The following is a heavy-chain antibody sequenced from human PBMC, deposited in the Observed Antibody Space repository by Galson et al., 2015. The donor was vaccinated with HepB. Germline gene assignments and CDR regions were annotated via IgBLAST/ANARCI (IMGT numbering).Heavy chain of an antibody. J-gene: IGHJ4*02. CDR3: ARQAKGYSSSSVGHFDY. Sequence: QSGAEVKKPGESLRISCKGSGYSFTSYWISWVRQMPGKGLEWMGRIDPSDSYTNYSPSFQGHVTISADKSISTAYLQWSSLKASDTAMYYCARQAKGYSSSSVGHFDYWGQGTLVTVSS. V-gene: IGHV5-10-1*01. CDR2: IDPSDSYT. D-gene: IGHD6-6*01. CDR1: GYSFTSYW.